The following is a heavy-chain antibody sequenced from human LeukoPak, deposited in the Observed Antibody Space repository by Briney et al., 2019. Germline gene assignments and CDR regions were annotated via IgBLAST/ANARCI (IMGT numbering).Heavy chain of an antibody. CDR2: ISGSGGST. CDR3: AKSRGSGSYYPVGYFQH. CDR1: GFTFSSYA. J-gene: IGHJ1*01. D-gene: IGHD3-10*01. V-gene: IGHV3-23*01. Sequence: GGSLRLSCEASGFTFSSYAMSWVRQAPGKGLEWVSAISGSGGSTYYADSVRGRFTISRDDSKNTLYLQMNSLRAEDTAVYYCAKSRGSGSYYPVGYFQHWGQGTLVTVSS.